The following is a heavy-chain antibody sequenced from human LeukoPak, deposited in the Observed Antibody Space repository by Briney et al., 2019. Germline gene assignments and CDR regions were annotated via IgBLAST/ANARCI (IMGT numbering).Heavy chain of an antibody. D-gene: IGHD3-16*02. CDR3: ARDQNHYVWGTYRYNPFDY. V-gene: IGHV3-48*03. J-gene: IGHJ4*02. Sequence: GGSLRLSCAASGFTFSSYEMNWVRQAPGQGLEWISYISSSGNIYYADSVKGRFTISRDNAKNSLYLEMYSLRDEDTAVYYCARDQNHYVWGTYRYNPFDYWGQGTLVTVSS. CDR2: ISSSGNI. CDR1: GFTFSSYE.